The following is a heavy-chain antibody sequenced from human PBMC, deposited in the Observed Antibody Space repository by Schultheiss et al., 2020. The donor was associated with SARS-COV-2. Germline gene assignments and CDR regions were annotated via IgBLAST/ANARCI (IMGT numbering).Heavy chain of an antibody. J-gene: IGHJ6*02. CDR3: ARFGWLIAAGSANLDYYGMDV. CDR2: ISSSSIYT. CDR1: GFSFSDYY. Sequence: GGSLKLSCAASGFSFSDYYMSWIRQGPGKGLEWVSYISSSSIYTEYTDSVKGRFTISRDNAKKLLYLQMNSLRAEDTAVYYCARFGWLIAAGSANLDYYGMDVWGQGTTVTVSS. D-gene: IGHD6-13*01. V-gene: IGHV3-11*06.